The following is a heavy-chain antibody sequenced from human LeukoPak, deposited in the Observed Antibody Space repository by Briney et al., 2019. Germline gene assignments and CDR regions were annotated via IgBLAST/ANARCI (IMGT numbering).Heavy chain of an antibody. Sequence: SETLSLTCAVYGGSFSGYYWSWIRQPPGKGLEWIGEINHSGSTNYNPSLKSRVTISVGTSKNQFSLKLSSVTAADTAVYYCARDHGVLTGYYHKDDAFDIWGQGTMVTVSS. CDR2: INHSGST. CDR1: GGSFSGYY. J-gene: IGHJ3*02. D-gene: IGHD3-9*01. CDR3: ARDHGVLTGYYHKDDAFDI. V-gene: IGHV4-34*01.